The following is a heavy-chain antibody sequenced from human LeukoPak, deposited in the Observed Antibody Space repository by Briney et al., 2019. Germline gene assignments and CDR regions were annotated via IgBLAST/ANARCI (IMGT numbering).Heavy chain of an antibody. V-gene: IGHV3-21*01. D-gene: IGHD1-26*01. J-gene: IGHJ4*02. CDR2: ITSSSSYI. CDR3: ARHDSIVGATSY. Sequence: PGGSLRLSCAASGFTFSSYSMNRVRQAPGKGLEWVSSITSSSSYIYYADSVKGRFTISRDNAKNSLYLQMNSLRAEDTAVYYCARHDSIVGATSYWGQGTLVIVSS. CDR1: GFTFSSYS.